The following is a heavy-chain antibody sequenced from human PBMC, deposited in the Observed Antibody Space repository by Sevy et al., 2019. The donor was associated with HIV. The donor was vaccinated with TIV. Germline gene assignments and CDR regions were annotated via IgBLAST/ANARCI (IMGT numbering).Heavy chain of an antibody. CDR2: ISGSGGST. D-gene: IGHD6-19*01. Sequence: GGSLRLSCAASGFTFSSYAMSWVRQAPGKGLEWVSAISGSGGSTYYADSVKGRFTISRDNSKNTRYLQMNSLRAEDTAVYYCAKDDRIAVAGLIAFDIWGQGTMVTVSS. CDR1: GFTFSSYA. CDR3: AKDDRIAVAGLIAFDI. V-gene: IGHV3-23*01. J-gene: IGHJ3*02.